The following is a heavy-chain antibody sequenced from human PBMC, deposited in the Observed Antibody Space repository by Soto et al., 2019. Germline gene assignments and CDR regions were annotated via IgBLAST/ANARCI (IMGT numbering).Heavy chain of an antibody. CDR1: GGSISSYY. Sequence: SETLSLTCTVSGGSISSYYWSWIRQPPGKGLEWIGYMYDNGNTDFNPSLKSRATISVDTSKNQFSLELSSVSAADTAVYYCAGGWFSSSWLNWFDPWGQGTLVTVSS. CDR3: AGGWFSSSWLNWFDP. V-gene: IGHV4-59*01. CDR2: MYDNGNT. J-gene: IGHJ5*02. D-gene: IGHD6-13*01.